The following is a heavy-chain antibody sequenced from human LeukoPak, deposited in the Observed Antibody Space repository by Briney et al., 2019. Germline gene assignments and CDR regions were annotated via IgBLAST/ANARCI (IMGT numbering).Heavy chain of an antibody. D-gene: IGHD3-9*01. CDR2: ISGSGGST. V-gene: IGHV3-23*01. CDR1: GFTFSSYA. Sequence: GGSLRLSCAASGFTFSSYAMSWVRQAPGKGLEWVSAISGSGGSTYYADSVKGRFTISRDNSKNTLYPQMNSLRAEDTAVYYCAKDVGYFDWLLSSYFDYWGQGTLVTVSS. J-gene: IGHJ4*02. CDR3: AKDVGYFDWLLSSYFDY.